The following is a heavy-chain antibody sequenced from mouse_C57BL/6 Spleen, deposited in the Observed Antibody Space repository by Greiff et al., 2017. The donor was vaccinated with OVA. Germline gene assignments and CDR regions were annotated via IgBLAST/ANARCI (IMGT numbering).Heavy chain of an antibody. CDR3: AREKPFITTYAMDY. D-gene: IGHD1-1*01. CDR2: INPGSGGT. CDR1: GYAFTNYL. J-gene: IGHJ4*01. Sequence: QVQLQQSGAELVRPGTSVKVSCKASGYAFTNYLIEWVKQRPGQGLEWIGVINPGSGGTNYNEKFKGKATLTADKSSSTAYMQLSSLTSEDSAVYFCAREKPFITTYAMDYWGQGTSVTVSS. V-gene: IGHV1-54*01.